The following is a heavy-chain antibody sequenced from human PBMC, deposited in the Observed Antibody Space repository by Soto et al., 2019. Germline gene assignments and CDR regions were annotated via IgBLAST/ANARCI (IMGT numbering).Heavy chain of an antibody. CDR1: GGSISSGGYY. J-gene: IGHJ5*02. D-gene: IGHD4-17*01. V-gene: IGHV4-31*03. CDR3: AREDYGDYFWFDP. CDR2: IYYSGST. Sequence: QVQLQESGPGLVKPSQTLSLTCTVSGGSISSGGYYWSWIRQHPGKGLEWIGYIYYSGSTYYNPSLKSRVTISVDTSKHQFSLKLSSVTAADTAVYYCAREDYGDYFWFDPWGQGTLVTVSS.